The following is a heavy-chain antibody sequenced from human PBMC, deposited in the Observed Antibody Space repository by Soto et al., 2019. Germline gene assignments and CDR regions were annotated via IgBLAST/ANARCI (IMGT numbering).Heavy chain of an antibody. V-gene: IGHV3-74*01. CDR2: INTDGGIT. J-gene: IGHJ3*02. Sequence: EVQLVESGGDMVQPGGSLRLSCAASGFTFSSHWMHWVRRVPGKRLVWVSHINTDGGITGYADSVKGRFTISRDNAKNTRYLQMNGLRVEDTSVYYCTREAGYCSRTSCYRRAFDSWGQGTMVTVSS. CDR1: GFTFSSHW. CDR3: TREAGYCSRTSCYRRAFDS. D-gene: IGHD2-2*01.